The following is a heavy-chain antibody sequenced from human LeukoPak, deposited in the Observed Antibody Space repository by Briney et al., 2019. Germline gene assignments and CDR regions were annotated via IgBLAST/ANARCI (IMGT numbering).Heavy chain of an antibody. Sequence: PGGSLRLSCAASGFTFSSYSMNWVRQAPGKGLEWVSSISSSSSYIYYADSVKGRFTISRDNAKNSLYLQMNSLRAEDTAVYYCARDAPVGASVFDYWGQGTLVTVSS. V-gene: IGHV3-21*01. D-gene: IGHD1-26*01. CDR3: ARDAPVGASVFDY. CDR2: ISSSSSYI. J-gene: IGHJ4*02. CDR1: GFTFSSYS.